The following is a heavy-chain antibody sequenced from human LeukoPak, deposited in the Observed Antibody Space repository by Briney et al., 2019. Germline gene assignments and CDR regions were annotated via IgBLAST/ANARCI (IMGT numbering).Heavy chain of an antibody. CDR1: GYTFTGYY. Sequence: ASVKVSCKASGYTFTGYYMHWVRQAPGQGLEWMGWINPNSGGTNYAQKFQGRVTMTRDTSISTAYMELSRLRSDDTAVYYCATPRRGLAVAGNSLDYWGQGTLVTVSS. D-gene: IGHD6-19*01. CDR3: ATPRRGLAVAGNSLDY. CDR2: INPNSGGT. V-gene: IGHV1-2*02. J-gene: IGHJ4*02.